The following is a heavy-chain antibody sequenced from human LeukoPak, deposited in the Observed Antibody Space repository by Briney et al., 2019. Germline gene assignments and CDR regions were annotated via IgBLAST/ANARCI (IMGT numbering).Heavy chain of an antibody. V-gene: IGHV3-11*06. CDR1: GFIFNDYY. J-gene: IGHJ4*02. Sequence: GGSLRLSCTASGFIFNDYYMSWIRQAPGKGLEWISYISSTSIYTNYADSVKGRFTISRDDANNSLLLQMNSLRAEDTAVYYCARGSGDFDSWGQGTLVTVSS. CDR3: ARGSGDFDS. CDR2: ISSTSIYT. D-gene: IGHD2-15*01.